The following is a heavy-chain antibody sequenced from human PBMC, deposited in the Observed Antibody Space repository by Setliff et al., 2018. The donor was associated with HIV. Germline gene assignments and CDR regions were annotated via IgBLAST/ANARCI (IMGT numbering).Heavy chain of an antibody. CDR2: IRSEAHGRAT. CDR1: GFRFRDYA. V-gene: IGHV3-49*03. CDR3: VKGDNFWTGYSTYFEFDP. Sequence: PGGSLRLSCTTSGFRFRDYAMSWFRQAPGKGLEWVGFIRSEAHGRATEYAASVKGRFTISRDDSKSIAYLQMNSLRIEDTAIYYCVKGDNFWTGYSTYFEFDPWGQGTLVTVSS. D-gene: IGHD3-3*01. J-gene: IGHJ5*02.